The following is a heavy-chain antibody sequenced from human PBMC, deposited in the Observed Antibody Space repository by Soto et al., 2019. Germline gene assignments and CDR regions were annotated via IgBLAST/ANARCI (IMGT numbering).Heavy chain of an antibody. CDR1: GFIFSSYA. CDR2: MSGTGGNT. Sequence: EVQLLESGGGLIQRGGSLRLSCAASGFIFSSYAMTWVRQAPGKGLEWVASMSGTGGNTYYADFVKGRFIISRDNSKNTLYLQMNSLRGDDTSIYFCAKQGSVSVPEYRYGMVVLGQGTTVTVSS. D-gene: IGHD6-6*01. CDR3: AKQGSVSVPEYRYGMVV. V-gene: IGHV3-23*01. J-gene: IGHJ6*02.